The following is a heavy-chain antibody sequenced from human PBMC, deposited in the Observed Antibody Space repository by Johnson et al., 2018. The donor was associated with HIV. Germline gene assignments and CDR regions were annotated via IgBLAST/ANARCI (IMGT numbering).Heavy chain of an antibody. V-gene: IGHV3-30*19. Sequence: QVQLVESGGGMVQPGGSLRLSCAASGLTFSGSGMHWVRQPPGKGLEWVAVLSNDGSNKYYADSVKGRFSISRDNSKNTLYLQMNSLRPEDTAVYYCARDRYCSGGSCHDAFDIWGQGTMVTVSS. D-gene: IGHD2-15*01. J-gene: IGHJ3*02. CDR3: ARDRYCSGGSCHDAFDI. CDR2: LSNDGSNK. CDR1: GLTFSGSG.